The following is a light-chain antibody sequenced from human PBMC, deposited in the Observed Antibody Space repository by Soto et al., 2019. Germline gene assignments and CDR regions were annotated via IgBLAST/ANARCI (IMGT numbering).Light chain of an antibody. J-gene: IGKJ2*01. CDR2: GAS. CDR1: QSVNNNY. CDR3: QQYGSSQYT. Sequence: EIVLTQSPGTLSLSPGDRATLSCRASQSVNNNYLAWYQQKPGQAPRLLIYGASSRATGIPDRFSGSGSGTDFTLTISRLEPEEFAVYYCQQYGSSQYTFGQGTKREIK. V-gene: IGKV3-20*01.